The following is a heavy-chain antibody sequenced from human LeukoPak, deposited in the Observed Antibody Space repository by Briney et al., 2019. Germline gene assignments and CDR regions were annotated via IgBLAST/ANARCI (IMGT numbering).Heavy chain of an antibody. CDR1: GASISSYY. CDR2: IYASGNT. V-gene: IGHV4-4*07. J-gene: IGHJ4*02. CDR3: ARVRLQPGTRLLIPNYFDY. Sequence: SETLSLTCSVSGASISSYYWTWIRQPAGKGLEWIGRIYASGNTDYNPSLKSRVTMSVDTSKSQFSLKLSSVTAADTAIYYCARVRLQPGTRLLIPNYFDYWGRGTLVTVSS. D-gene: IGHD3-16*01.